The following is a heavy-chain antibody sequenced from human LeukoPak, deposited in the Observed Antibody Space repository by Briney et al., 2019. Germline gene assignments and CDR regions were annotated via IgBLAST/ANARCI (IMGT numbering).Heavy chain of an antibody. CDR2: ISGTGDST. CDR3: AKRYCDSSAYYHY. V-gene: IGHV3-23*01. Sequence: GGSLRLSCAASGFTFSSYAMSWVRQVPGKGLEWVSSISGTGDSTSYADSVKGRFSISRDNSKNTLYLQMNSLRAEDTALYFCAKRYCDSSAYYHYWGQGTLVTVSS. J-gene: IGHJ4*02. D-gene: IGHD3-22*01. CDR1: GFTFSSYA.